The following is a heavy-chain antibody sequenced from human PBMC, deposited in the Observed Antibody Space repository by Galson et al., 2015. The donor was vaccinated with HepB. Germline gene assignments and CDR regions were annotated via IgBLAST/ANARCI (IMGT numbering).Heavy chain of an antibody. CDR3: ARGSYPFDS. CDR2: VKRDESEI. CDR1: GFSLSDYW. J-gene: IGHJ4*02. V-gene: IGHV3-7*01. Sequence: SLRLSCAASGFSLSDYWMSWVRQAPGKRLEWVANVKRDESEINYADSVRGRFTISRDSAKNSLYLQMNSLRVEDTALYYCARGSYPFDSWGQGTLVTVSS. D-gene: IGHD3-16*02.